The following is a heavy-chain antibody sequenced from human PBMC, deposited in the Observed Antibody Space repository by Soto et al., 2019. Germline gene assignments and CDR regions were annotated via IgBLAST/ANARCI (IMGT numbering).Heavy chain of an antibody. CDR1: GFTFNTYW. J-gene: IGHJ4*02. CDR2: IKEDGSEK. Sequence: EVQLLESGGDLVQPGGSLRLSCAASGFTFNTYWMSWVRQAPGKGLQWVANIKEDGSEKYYVDSVKGRFTISRDNAKNLLYLQMNSLGAGDTAMYYCARFTRRSSGDYWGQGTLVTVSS. V-gene: IGHV3-7*01. D-gene: IGHD6-25*01. CDR3: ARFTRRSSGDY.